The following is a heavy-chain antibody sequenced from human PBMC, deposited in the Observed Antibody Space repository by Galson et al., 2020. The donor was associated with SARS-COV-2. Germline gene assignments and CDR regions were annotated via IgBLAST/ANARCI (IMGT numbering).Heavy chain of an antibody. CDR3: VRDDGIAPYDY. J-gene: IGHJ4*02. D-gene: IGHD2-21*01. CDR1: GFSVSSKY. CDR2: IYYDGST. Sequence: GESLKISCAASGFSVSSKYISWVRQAPGKGLEWVSVIYYDGSTNYADSVRGRFTISRDTSKNAVYRQMNTLRPEDTAVYYCVRDDGIAPYDYWGQGTLVTVAS. V-gene: IGHV3-53*05.